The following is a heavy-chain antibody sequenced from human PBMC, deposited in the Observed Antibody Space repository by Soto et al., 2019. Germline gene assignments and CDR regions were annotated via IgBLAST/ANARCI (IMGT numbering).Heavy chain of an antibody. V-gene: IGHV1-46*01. D-gene: IGHD2-2*01. J-gene: IGHJ6*02. Sequence: QVQLVQSGAEVKKPGASVKVSCKASGYTFTSYYMHWVRQAPGQGLEWMGIINPSGGSTSYAQKFQGRVTMTRDTSTSTVYMELSSLRSEDTAVYYCARDLGTVLVPAAIRYYYGMDVWGQGTTLTVSS. CDR1: GYTFTSYY. CDR2: INPSGGST. CDR3: ARDLGTVLVPAAIRYYYGMDV.